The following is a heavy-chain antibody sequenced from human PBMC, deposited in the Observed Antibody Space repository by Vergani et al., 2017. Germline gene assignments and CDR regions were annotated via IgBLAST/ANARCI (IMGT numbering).Heavy chain of an antibody. CDR1: GFTFSSYA. D-gene: IGHD6-13*01. CDR3: AREDRSSGYRAGYYGMDV. CDR2: ISYDGSNK. J-gene: IGHJ6*02. Sequence: QVQLVESGGGVVQPGRSLRLSCAASGFTFSSYAMHWVRQAPGKGLEWVAVISYDGSNKYYADSVKGRFTISRDNSKNALYLQMNSLRAEDTAEYYCAREDRSSGYRAGYYGMDVWGQGTTVTVSS. V-gene: IGHV3-30*01.